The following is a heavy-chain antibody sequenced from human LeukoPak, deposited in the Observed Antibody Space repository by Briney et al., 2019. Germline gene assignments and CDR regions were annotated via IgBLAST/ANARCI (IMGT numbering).Heavy chain of an antibody. J-gene: IGHJ6*03. CDR2: IYYSGST. D-gene: IGHD2-2*01. CDR1: GGSISSSSYY. CDR3: ARVGQSCSSTSCYFSPYYYYYMDV. Sequence: SETLSLTCTVSGGSISSSSYYWGWIRQPPGKGLEWIGSIYYSGSTYYNPSLKSRVTISVDTSKNQFSLKLSSVTAADTAVYYCARVGQSCSSTSCYFSPYYYYYMDVWGKGTTVTISS. V-gene: IGHV4-39*07.